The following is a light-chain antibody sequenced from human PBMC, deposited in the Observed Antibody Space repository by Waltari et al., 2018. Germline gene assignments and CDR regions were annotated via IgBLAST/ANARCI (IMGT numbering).Light chain of an antibody. J-gene: IGKJ1*01. CDR2: DAS. CDR1: QSLNSN. V-gene: IGKV3D-15*01. CDR3: QQYHNWPQT. Sequence: EIVMTQSPATLSVSPGERATLSCRASQSLNSNLAWYQQRPGQAPRLLFYDASTRATGIPARFSGSGSGTEFTLIINKLQSEDSAVYFCQQYHNWPQTFGQGTKVEIK.